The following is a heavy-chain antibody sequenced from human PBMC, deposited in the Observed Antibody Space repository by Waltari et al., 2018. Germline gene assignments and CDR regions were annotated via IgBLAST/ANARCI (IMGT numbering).Heavy chain of an antibody. CDR2: IRNNGTNQ. V-gene: IGHV3-30*02. J-gene: IGHJ4*02. Sequence: QAQLVESGGGVVQPGGSLRLSCAAAGSTFTHFGMHWVRQAPGKGLEWVAFIRNNGTNQNYADSVKGRFTISRDNSKNTLFLQMNSLRTEDTAFYYCTKGDEIDYWGQGTLVTVSS. CDR1: GSTFTHFG. CDR3: TKGDEIDY.